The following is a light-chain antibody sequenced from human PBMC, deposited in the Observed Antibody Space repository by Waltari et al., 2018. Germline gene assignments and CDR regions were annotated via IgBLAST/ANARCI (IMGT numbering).Light chain of an antibody. CDR2: EGS. Sequence: QSALTQTASVSGSPGQSITISCTGTSSDVGSYNIVSWYQQHPGKVPKFMIYEGSERPSGVANRFSGTKSGNTATLTISGLQAEDEADYYCCSYAGSNSWVFGGGTKLTVV. CDR3: CSYAGSNSWV. J-gene: IGLJ3*02. CDR1: SSDVGSYNI. V-gene: IGLV2-23*01.